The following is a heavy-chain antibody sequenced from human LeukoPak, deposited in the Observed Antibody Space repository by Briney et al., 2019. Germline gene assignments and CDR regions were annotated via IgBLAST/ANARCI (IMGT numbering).Heavy chain of an antibody. V-gene: IGHV3-7*01. Sequence: GESLRLSCAASGFSFTTYWMSWVRQAPGKGLEWVANINQDGSEKYYVDSVKGRFTISRDNAKKSLYLQMNSLRAEDTAVYYCARDESPGDNNGWYDAFDIWGQGTMVTVSS. D-gene: IGHD6-19*01. J-gene: IGHJ3*02. CDR3: ARDESPGDNNGWYDAFDI. CDR1: GFSFTTYW. CDR2: INQDGSEK.